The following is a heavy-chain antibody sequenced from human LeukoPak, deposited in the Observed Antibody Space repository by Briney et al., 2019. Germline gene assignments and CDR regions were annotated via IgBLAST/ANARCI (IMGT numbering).Heavy chain of an antibody. CDR2: INSGSSTI. J-gene: IGHJ4*02. CDR3: ARTRSKVGTPTFDY. Sequence: GGSLRLSCAASGFTFSDYSMNWVRQAPGKGLEWVSYINSGSSTIYYVDSVEGRFTISRDNAKNSLYLQMNSLRDEDTAVYHCARTRSKVGTPTFDYWGQGTLVTVSP. CDR1: GFTFSDYS. D-gene: IGHD4-23*01. V-gene: IGHV3-48*02.